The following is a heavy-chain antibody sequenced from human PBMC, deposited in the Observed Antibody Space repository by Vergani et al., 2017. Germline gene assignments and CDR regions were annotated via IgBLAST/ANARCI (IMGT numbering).Heavy chain of an antibody. J-gene: IGHJ4*02. CDR1: GFTFSSYA. D-gene: IGHD1-26*01. CDR3: ARAVGATT. V-gene: IGHV3-30*07. CDR2: ISYDGSNK. Sequence: QVQLVESGGGVVQPGRSLRLSCAASGFTFSSYAMHWVRQAPGKGLEWVAVISYDGSNKYYADSGKGRFTISRDNSKNALYLQMNSLRAEDTAVYYCARAVGATTWGQGTLVTVSS.